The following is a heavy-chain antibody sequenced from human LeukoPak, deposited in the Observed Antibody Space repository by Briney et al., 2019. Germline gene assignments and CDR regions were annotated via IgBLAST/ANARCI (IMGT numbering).Heavy chain of an antibody. CDR3: ARARGRFGEFPYYFDY. CDR2: INPNSGGT. CDR1: GYTFTGYY. J-gene: IGHJ4*02. D-gene: IGHD3-10*01. V-gene: IGHV1-2*02. Sequence: ASVKVSCKASGYTFTGYYMHWVRQAPGQGLEWMGWINPNSGGTNYAQKFQGRVTTTRDTSISTAYMELSRLRSDDTAVYYCARARGRFGEFPYYFDYWGQGTLVTVSS.